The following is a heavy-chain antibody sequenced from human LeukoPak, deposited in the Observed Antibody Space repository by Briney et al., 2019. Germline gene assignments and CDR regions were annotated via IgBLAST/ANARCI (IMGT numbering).Heavy chain of an antibody. D-gene: IGHD3-3*01. CDR3: ARGSDYGDY. J-gene: IGHJ4*02. CDR2: MYYSGRT. Sequence: SETLSLTCTVSGGSISSYYWSWIRQPPGKGLEWIGYMYYSGRTNYNPSLKSRVTISTNTSKNQFSLRLSSVTAADTAVYYCARGSDYGDYWGQGTLVTVSS. CDR1: GGSISSYY. V-gene: IGHV4-59*01.